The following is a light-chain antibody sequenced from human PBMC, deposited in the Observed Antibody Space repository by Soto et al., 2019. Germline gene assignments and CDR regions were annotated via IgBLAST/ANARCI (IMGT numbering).Light chain of an antibody. V-gene: IGKV4-1*01. J-gene: IGKJ1*01. Sequence: DIVMTQSPDSLAVSLGERATINCKSSQSVLYSSNNKTYLAWYQQKPGQPPKLLIYSASTRESGVPHRFRGSWSGTDFTLTISSLQAGDVAVYYGQQYYRPWTFGQGAKVDIK. CDR3: QQYYRPWT. CDR1: QSVLYSSNNKTY. CDR2: SAS.